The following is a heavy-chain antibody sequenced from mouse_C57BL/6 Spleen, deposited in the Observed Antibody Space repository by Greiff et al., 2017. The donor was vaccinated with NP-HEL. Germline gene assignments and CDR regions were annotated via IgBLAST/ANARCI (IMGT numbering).Heavy chain of an antibody. CDR3: ARTSGGSAMDY. V-gene: IGHV3-1*01. Sequence: EVMLVESGPGMVKPSQSLSLTCTVTGYSITSGYDWHWIRHFPGNKLEWMGYISYSGSTNYNPSLKSRISITHDTSKNHFFLKLNSVTTEDTATYYCARTSGGSAMDYWGQGTSVTVSS. CDR2: ISYSGST. CDR1: GYSITSGYD. D-gene: IGHD1-1*02. J-gene: IGHJ4*01.